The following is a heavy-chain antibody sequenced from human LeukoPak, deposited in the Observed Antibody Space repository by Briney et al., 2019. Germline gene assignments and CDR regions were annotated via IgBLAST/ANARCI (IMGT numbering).Heavy chain of an antibody. Sequence: SQPLSLTCAISGDSVSSNSAAWNWIRQSPSRGLEWLGRTYYRSQWHNHYAVSVKSRITIHPDTSKDQFSLQLNSVTAADTAVYYGARERSEGTQTRITMVRGIFDYWGQGTLVTVSS. CDR2: TYYRSQWHN. D-gene: IGHD3-10*01. V-gene: IGHV6-1*01. CDR1: GDSVSSNSAA. J-gene: IGHJ4*02. CDR3: ARERSEGTQTRITMVRGIFDY.